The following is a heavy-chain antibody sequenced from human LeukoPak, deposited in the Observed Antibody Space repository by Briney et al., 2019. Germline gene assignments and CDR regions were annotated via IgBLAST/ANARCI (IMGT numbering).Heavy chain of an antibody. D-gene: IGHD2-2*01. CDR1: GGSISSYY. V-gene: IGHV4-59*12. CDR2: IYHTGST. CDR3: ARTQGYCSSTSCYPSDY. J-gene: IGHJ4*02. Sequence: ASETLSLTCTVSGGSISSYYWSWIRQPPGKGLEWIGYIYHTGSTYYNPSLKSRVSMSVDTSKNQISLKLISVTAVDTAVYYCARTQGYCSSTSCYPSDYWGQGTLVTVSS.